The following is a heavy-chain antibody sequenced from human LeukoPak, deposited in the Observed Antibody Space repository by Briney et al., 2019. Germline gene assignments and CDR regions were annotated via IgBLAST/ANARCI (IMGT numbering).Heavy chain of an antibody. V-gene: IGHV1-18*01. CDR2: IRSDGTSK. J-gene: IGHJ3*02. D-gene: IGHD3-10*01. CDR1: GYTFTRYG. Sequence: GSLKVSCKASGYTFTRYGIRWVRQAPGQGLEWMGWIRSDGTSKNYAQKLQGRVNMTTDTSTSTTHMALRSLRSDDTAVYYCARVSYYGSGDAFDIWGQRTM. CDR3: ARVSYYGSGDAFDI.